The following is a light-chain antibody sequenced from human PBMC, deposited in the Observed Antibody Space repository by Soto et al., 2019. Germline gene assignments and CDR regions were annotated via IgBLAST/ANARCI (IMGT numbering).Light chain of an antibody. CDR2: DVS. Sequence: QSALTQPRSVSGSPGQSVTISCTGTSSDVGGYNYVSWYQQHPGEAPKFMIYDVSKRPSGVPDRFSGSKSGNTASLTISGLQAEDEADYYCCSYAGSFYVFGTGTKVTVL. V-gene: IGLV2-11*01. CDR1: SSDVGGYNY. J-gene: IGLJ1*01. CDR3: CSYAGSFYV.